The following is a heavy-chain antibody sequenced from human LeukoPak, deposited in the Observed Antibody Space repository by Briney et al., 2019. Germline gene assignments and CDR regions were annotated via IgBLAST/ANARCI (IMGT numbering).Heavy chain of an antibody. CDR3: AAGYYFGDY. Sequence: TGGSLRLSCAASGFTLSSYGMHWVRQAPGKGLEWVATISHDGSNKYYADSVKGRFTISRDNSKNTLYLQMNSLRAEDTAVYYCAAGYYFGDYWGQGTLVTVSS. CDR2: ISHDGSNK. CDR1: GFTLSSYG. J-gene: IGHJ4*02. V-gene: IGHV3-30*03. D-gene: IGHD3-22*01.